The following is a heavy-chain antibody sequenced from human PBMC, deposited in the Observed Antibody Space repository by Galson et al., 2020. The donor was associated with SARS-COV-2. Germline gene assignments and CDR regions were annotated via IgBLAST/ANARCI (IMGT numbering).Heavy chain of an antibody. D-gene: IGHD4-17*01. Sequence: RGSLRLSCAASGFTFSSYAMSWVRQAPGKGLEWVSAISGSGGSTYYADSVKGRFTISRDNSKNTLYLQMNSLRAEDTAVYYCAKQRGTYGDYPDYFDYWGQGTLVTVSS. J-gene: IGHJ4*02. V-gene: IGHV3-23*01. CDR2: ISGSGGST. CDR1: GFTFSSYA. CDR3: AKQRGTYGDYPDYFDY.